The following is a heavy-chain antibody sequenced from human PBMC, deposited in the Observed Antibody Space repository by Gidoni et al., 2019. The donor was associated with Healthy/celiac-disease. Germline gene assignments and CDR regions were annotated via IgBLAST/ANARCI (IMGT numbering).Heavy chain of an antibody. CDR3: ARADYGLYYFDY. D-gene: IGHD4-17*01. CDR2: ISSSGSTI. CDR1: GFTFSSYE. J-gene: IGHJ4*02. Sequence: EVQLVESGGGLVQPGGSLRLSCAASGFTFSSYEMNWVRQAPGKGLEWVSYISSSGSTIYYADSVKGRFTISRDNAKNSLYLQMNSLRAEDTAVYYCARADYGLYYFDYWGQGTLVTVSS. V-gene: IGHV3-48*03.